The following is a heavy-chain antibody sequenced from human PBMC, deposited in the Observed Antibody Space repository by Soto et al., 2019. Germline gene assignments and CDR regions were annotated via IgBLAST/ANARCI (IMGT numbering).Heavy chain of an antibody. CDR3: SIGLIHYYGSGKNGDYYYYMDV. J-gene: IGHJ6*03. D-gene: IGHD3-10*01. V-gene: IGHV4-34*01. CDR1: GGSFSGYY. Sequence: PSETLSLTCAVYGGSFSGYYWSWIRQPPGKGLEWIGEINHSGSTNYNPSLKSRVTISVDTSKNQFSLKLSSVTAADTAVYYCSIGLIHYYGSGKNGDYYYYMDVWGKGTTVTVSS. CDR2: INHSGST.